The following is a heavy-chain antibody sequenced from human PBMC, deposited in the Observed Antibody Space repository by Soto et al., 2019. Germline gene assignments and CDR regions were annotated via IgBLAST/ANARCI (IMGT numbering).Heavy chain of an antibody. Sequence: SETLSLTCTVSGGSISSRSYYWGWIRQPPGKGLEWIGSIYYSGSTYYNPSLKSRVTISVDTSKNQFSLKLSSVTAADTAVYYCARDRKYSSSDYYYYYGMDVWGEGTTVTVSS. V-gene: IGHV4-39*07. J-gene: IGHJ6*04. CDR3: ARDRKYSSSDYYYYYGMDV. CDR2: IYYSGST. CDR1: GGSISSRSYY. D-gene: IGHD6-6*01.